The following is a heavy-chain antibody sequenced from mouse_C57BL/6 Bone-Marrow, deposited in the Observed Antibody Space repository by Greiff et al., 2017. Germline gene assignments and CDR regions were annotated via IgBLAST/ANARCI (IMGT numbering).Heavy chain of an antibody. CDR2: IDPENGDT. CDR3: TTPLDTTVVATDY. Sequence: VQLQQSGAELVRPGASVKLSCTASGFNIKDDYMHWVKPRPEQGLEWIGWIDPENGDTEYASKFQGKATITADTSSNTAYLQLSSLTSEDTAVYYCTTPLDTTVVATDYWGQGTTLTVSS. V-gene: IGHV14-4*01. D-gene: IGHD1-1*01. J-gene: IGHJ2*01. CDR1: GFNIKDDY.